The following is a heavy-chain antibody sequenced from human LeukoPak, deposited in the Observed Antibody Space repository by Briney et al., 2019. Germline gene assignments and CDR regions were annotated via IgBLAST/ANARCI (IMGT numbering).Heavy chain of an antibody. J-gene: IGHJ5*02. D-gene: IGHD3-10*01. CDR1: GGTFSSYA. CDR2: IIPIFGTA. Sequence: SVKVSCKASGGTFSSYAISWVRQAPGQGLEWMGGIIPIFGTANYAQKFQGRVTITADESTSTAYMELSSLRSEDTAVYYCARDPWGFGEPPGLFGPWGQGTLVTVSS. V-gene: IGHV1-69*13. CDR3: ARDPWGFGEPPGLFGP.